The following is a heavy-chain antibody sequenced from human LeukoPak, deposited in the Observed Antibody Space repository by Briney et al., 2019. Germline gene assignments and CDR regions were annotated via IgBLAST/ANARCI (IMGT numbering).Heavy chain of an antibody. CDR1: GFTFSSHG. CDR2: IWYDGSNK. J-gene: IGHJ4*02. D-gene: IGHD1-26*01. V-gene: IGHV3-33*01. CDR3: ARDRPTGSYYSIDY. Sequence: GRSLRLSCTASGFTFSSHGMHWVRQAPGKGLEWVAVIWYDGSNKYYGDSVKGRFTISRDNSKNTLYLQMNSLRVEDTAVYYCARDRPTGSYYSIDYWGQGTLVTVSS.